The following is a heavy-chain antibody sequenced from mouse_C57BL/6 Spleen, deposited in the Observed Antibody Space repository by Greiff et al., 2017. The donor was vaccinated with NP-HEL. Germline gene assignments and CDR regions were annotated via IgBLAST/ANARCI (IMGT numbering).Heavy chain of an antibody. CDR2: IYPGDGDT. V-gene: IGHV1-80*01. CDR3: ARSGYGSSYWFAY. D-gene: IGHD1-1*01. J-gene: IGHJ3*01. CDR1: GYAFSSYW. Sequence: QVQLQQSGAELVKPGASVKISCKASGYAFSSYWMNWVKQRPGKGLEWIGQIYPGDGDTNYNGKFKGKATLTADKSSSTAYMQLSSLTSEDSAVYFCARSGYGSSYWFAYWGQGTLVTVSA.